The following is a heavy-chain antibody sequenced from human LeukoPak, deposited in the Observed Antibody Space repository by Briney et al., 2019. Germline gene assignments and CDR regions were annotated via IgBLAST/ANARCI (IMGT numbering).Heavy chain of an antibody. J-gene: IGHJ4*02. D-gene: IGHD6-19*01. Sequence: GRSLRLSCAASGFTFSSYGMHWVRQAPGKGLEWVAVIWYDGSNKYYADSVKGRFTISRDNSENTLYLQMNSLRAEDTAVYYCARGGGAVAGNLYWGQGTLVTVSS. CDR2: IWYDGSNK. CDR1: GFTFSSYG. V-gene: IGHV3-33*01. CDR3: ARGGGAVAGNLY.